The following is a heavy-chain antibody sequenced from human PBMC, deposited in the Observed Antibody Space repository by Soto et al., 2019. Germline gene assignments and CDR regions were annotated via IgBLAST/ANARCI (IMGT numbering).Heavy chain of an antibody. CDR2: ISYDDGNVR. J-gene: IGHJ3*02. V-gene: IGHV3-30-3*01. CDR1: GFPFSEYA. Sequence: QEQLVESGGGVVQPGRSLRLSCVASGFPFSEYAMHWVRQAPGKGLEWVAVISYDDGNVRYYADSVQGRFTGSRDNSKNTLCLQMDSLRSEDTAVYYCARDQGGAYCPHAGFDMWGQGTVVTVSS. D-gene: IGHD1-26*01. CDR3: ARDQGGAYCPHAGFDM.